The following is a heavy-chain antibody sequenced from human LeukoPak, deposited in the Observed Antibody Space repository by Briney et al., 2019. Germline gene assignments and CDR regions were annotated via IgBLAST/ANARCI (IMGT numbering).Heavy chain of an antibody. CDR1: GGSISNNNW. J-gene: IGHJ4*02. Sequence: SETLSLTCAVSGGSISNNNWWSWVRQPPGMGLEWIGEIYRGGSTNYNPSLKSRVTMSVDRSKNQFSLKLSSVTAADTAVYYCARGEERGSGTVHFDYWGQGTLVTVSS. CDR2: IYRGGST. D-gene: IGHD3-10*01. V-gene: IGHV4-4*02. CDR3: ARGEERGSGTVHFDY.